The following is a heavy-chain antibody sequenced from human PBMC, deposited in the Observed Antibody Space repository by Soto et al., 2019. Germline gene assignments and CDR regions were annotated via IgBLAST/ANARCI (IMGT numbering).Heavy chain of an antibody. CDR2: INESGST. CDR1: GQSFSGHS. CDR3: ARGSGIVALPGELEDVNYDY. V-gene: IGHV4-34*01. Sequence: QVQLQQWGAGLVKPSETLSLSCAVYGQSFSGHSWAWIRQPPGKGLEWIGEINESGSTYYNPSLKSRVTSSTATSKNQFSLKLTSVSAADTAAYFCARGSGIVALPGELEDVNYDYWGQGTLVNVSS. J-gene: IGHJ4*02. D-gene: IGHD1-1*01.